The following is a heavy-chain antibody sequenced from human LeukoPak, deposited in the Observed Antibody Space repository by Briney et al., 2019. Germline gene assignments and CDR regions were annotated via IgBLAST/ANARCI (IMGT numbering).Heavy chain of an antibody. CDR2: ISSSGSTI. Sequence: GGSLRLSCAASGFTFSSYEMNWVRQAPGKGLEWVSYISSSGSTIYYADSVKGRFTISRDNSENTLYLQINSLRVEDTAVYYCAKDTPTTGYHLDSWGQGTLVTVSS. CDR3: AKDTPTTGYHLDS. D-gene: IGHD1-1*01. V-gene: IGHV3-48*03. J-gene: IGHJ4*02. CDR1: GFTFSSYE.